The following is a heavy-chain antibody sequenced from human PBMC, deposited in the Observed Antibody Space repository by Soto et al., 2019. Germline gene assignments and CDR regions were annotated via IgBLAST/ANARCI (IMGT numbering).Heavy chain of an antibody. CDR2: IYAGGNT. D-gene: IGHD3-9*01. CDR1: GFSVTSNY. V-gene: IGHV3-53*01. CDR3: ARVTTFYDILTSSYALNYFDY. J-gene: IGHJ4*02. Sequence: GGSLRLSCAASGFSVTSNYMTWVRQAPGKGLECVSVIYAGGNTYYPDSVKGRFTISSDNSKNTLFLQMNNLRAEDTAVYYCARVTTFYDILTSSYALNYFDYWGQGTRVTVSS.